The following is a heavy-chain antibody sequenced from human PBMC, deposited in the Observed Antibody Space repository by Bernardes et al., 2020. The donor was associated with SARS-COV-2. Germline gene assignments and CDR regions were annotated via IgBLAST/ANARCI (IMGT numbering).Heavy chain of an antibody. Sequence: GGSLRLSRAASGFTFDDYGMSWVRQAPGKGLEWVSGINWNGGSTGYADSVKGRFTISRDNAKNSLYLQMNSLRAEDTALYYCARSGYCSSTSCYGYYYYYMDVWGKGTTVTVSS. V-gene: IGHV3-20*04. J-gene: IGHJ6*03. CDR2: INWNGGST. CDR3: ARSGYCSSTSCYGYYYYYMDV. D-gene: IGHD2-2*01. CDR1: GFTFDDYG.